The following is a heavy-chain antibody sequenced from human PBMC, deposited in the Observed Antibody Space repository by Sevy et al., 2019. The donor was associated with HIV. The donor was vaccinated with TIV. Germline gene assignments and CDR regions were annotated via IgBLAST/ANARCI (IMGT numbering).Heavy chain of an antibody. V-gene: IGHV1-2*02. CDR3: ARGPTLRGFSPYYFDY. CDR2: INPNSGGT. J-gene: IGHJ4*02. CDR1: GYTFTGYY. Sequence: ASVKVSCKASGYTFTGYYMHWVRQAPGQGLEWMGWINPNSGGTNYAQKFQGRVTMTRDTSISTAYMELSRLRSDDTAVYYCARGPTLRGFSPYYFDYWGQGTLVTVSS.